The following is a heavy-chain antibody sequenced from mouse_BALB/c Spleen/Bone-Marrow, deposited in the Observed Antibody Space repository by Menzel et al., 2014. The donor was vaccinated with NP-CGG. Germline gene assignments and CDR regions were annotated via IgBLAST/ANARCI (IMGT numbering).Heavy chain of an antibody. CDR1: GFTFTDYY. V-gene: IGHV7-3*02. J-gene: IGHJ2*01. Sequence: EVKLVESGGGLVQPGGSLRLSCATSGFTFTDYYMSWVRQPPGKVPEWLGFIRNKANGYTTEYSASVNGRFTIYRDKSQSILYLQMNALRAEDSATYYCARDGYNDYWGQGTTLTVSS. D-gene: IGHD2-2*01. CDR3: ARDGYNDY. CDR2: IRNKANGYTT.